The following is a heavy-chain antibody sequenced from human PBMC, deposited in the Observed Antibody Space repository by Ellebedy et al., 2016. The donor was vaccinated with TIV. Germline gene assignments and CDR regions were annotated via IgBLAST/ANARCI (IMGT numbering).Heavy chain of an antibody. Sequence: AASVKVSCKASGYTFITFGISWVRQAPGQGLEWMGWINPYNGYTKYVEKFQGRVTVTTDTSTSTAYMELTSLRSDDTAVYYCARAPVGWGFGQLWGHWIDPWGQGTLVTVSS. CDR3: ARAPVGWGFGQLWGHWIDP. V-gene: IGHV1-18*01. J-gene: IGHJ5*02. CDR1: GYTFITFG. D-gene: IGHD3-16*01. CDR2: INPYNGYT.